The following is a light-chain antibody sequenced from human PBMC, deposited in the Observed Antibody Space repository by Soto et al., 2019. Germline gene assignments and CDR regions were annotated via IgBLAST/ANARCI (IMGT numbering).Light chain of an antibody. Sequence: QSALTRPASVSGSPGQSITSSCTGTSSDVGGYDFVSWYQQHSGKAPKLMIYEVSYRPSGVSNRFSGSKSGNTASLTISGLQAEDEADYYCSSYTSGSTPCVFGTGTKVTVL. V-gene: IGLV2-14*01. J-gene: IGLJ1*01. CDR2: EVS. CDR1: SSDVGGYDF. CDR3: SSYTSGSTPCV.